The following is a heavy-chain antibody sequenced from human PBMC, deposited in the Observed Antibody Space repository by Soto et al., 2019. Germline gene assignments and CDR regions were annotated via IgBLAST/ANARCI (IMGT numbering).Heavy chain of an antibody. CDR2: IYHTGKT. CDR1: GDAIYIGGYY. Sequence: PSETLSLTCTVSGDAIYIGGYYWTWIRQHPGKGLEWIGYIYHTGKTYYNPSLESRVTMSVDTSKNQFSLKLASVTAADTAVYYWARDGSSTANLIDPCGKGSLVTVSS. V-gene: IGHV4-31*03. CDR3: ARDGSSTANLIDP. D-gene: IGHD2-2*01. J-gene: IGHJ5*02.